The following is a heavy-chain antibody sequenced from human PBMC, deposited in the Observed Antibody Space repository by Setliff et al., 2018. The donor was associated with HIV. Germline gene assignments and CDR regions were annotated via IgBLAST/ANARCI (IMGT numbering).Heavy chain of an antibody. D-gene: IGHD3-22*01. CDR2: IYTSGST. Sequence: PSETLSLTCTVSGGSSSSYYWSWIRQPPGKGLEWIGYIYTSGSTNYNPSLKNRVTISVDTSKKQFSLKLSSVTAADTAVYYCARGLSFYDPGGFDYWGQGTLVTVSS. V-gene: IGHV4-4*09. CDR3: ARGLSFYDPGGFDY. CDR1: GGSSSSYY. J-gene: IGHJ4*02.